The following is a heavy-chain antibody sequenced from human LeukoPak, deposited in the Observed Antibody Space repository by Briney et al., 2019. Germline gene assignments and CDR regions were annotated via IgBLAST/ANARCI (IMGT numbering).Heavy chain of an antibody. CDR2: ISGSGGST. CDR1: GFTFSSYG. D-gene: IGHD6-19*01. Sequence: PGGSLRLSCAASGFTFSSYGMSWVRQAPGKGLEWVSAISGSGGSTYYADSVKGRFTISRDNSKNTLYLQMNSLRAEDTAVYYCAKDKRIIAVAGNFDYWGQGTLVTVSS. J-gene: IGHJ4*02. V-gene: IGHV3-23*01. CDR3: AKDKRIIAVAGNFDY.